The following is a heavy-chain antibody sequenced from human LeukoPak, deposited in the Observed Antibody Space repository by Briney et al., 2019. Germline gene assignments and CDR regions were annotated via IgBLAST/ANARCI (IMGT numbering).Heavy chain of an antibody. Sequence: ASVKVSCKASGYTFTSYAMNWVRQAPGQGLEWMGWINTNTGNPTYAQGFTGRFVFSLDTSVSTAYLQISSLKAEDTAVYYCARVHPLHADCSGGSCFPLGFDPWGQGTLVTVSS. V-gene: IGHV7-4-1*02. CDR1: GYTFTSYA. CDR2: INTNTGNP. D-gene: IGHD2-15*01. CDR3: ARVHPLHADCSGGSCFPLGFDP. J-gene: IGHJ5*02.